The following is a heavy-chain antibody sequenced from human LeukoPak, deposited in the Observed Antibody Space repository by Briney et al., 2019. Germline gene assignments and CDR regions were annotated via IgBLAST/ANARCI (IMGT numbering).Heavy chain of an antibody. V-gene: IGHV1-8*01. CDR3: ARAPVVPAASGHYYYYMDV. J-gene: IGHJ6*03. CDR1: GYTFTSYD. CDR2: MNPNSGNT. D-gene: IGHD2-2*01. Sequence: ASVKLSCKASGYTFTSYDINWVRQAPGQGLEWMGWMNPNSGNTGYAQKFQGRVTMTRNTSINTAYMELSSLRSEDTAVYYCARAPVVPAASGHYYYYMDVWGKGATVTVSS.